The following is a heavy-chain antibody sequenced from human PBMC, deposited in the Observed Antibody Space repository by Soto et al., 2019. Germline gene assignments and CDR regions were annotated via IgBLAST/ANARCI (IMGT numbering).Heavy chain of an antibody. Sequence: QVQLVESGGGVVQPGRSLRLSCAASGFTFSSYAMHWVRQAPGKGLEWVAVISYDGSNKYYADSVKGRFTSSRDNSKNTLYLQMNSLRAEDTAVYYCARDGVYCSSTSCSYYYYYYGMDVWGQGTTVTVSS. V-gene: IGHV3-30-3*01. CDR3: ARDGVYCSSTSCSYYYYYYGMDV. D-gene: IGHD2-2*01. CDR2: ISYDGSNK. CDR1: GFTFSSYA. J-gene: IGHJ6*02.